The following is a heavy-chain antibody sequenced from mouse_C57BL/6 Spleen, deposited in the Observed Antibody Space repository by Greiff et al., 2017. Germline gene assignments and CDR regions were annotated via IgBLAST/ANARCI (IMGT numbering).Heavy chain of an antibody. V-gene: IGHV1-59*01. D-gene: IGHD2-3*01. CDR3: ASISRWLLSYLDY. CDR2: IDPSDSYT. Sequence: QVQLQQPGAELVRPGTSVKLSCKASGYTFTSYWMHWVKQRPGQGLEWIGVIDPSDSYTNYNQKFKGKATLTVDTSSSTAYMQLSSLTSEDSAVYYGASISRWLLSYLDYWGQGTTLTVSS. J-gene: IGHJ2*01. CDR1: GYTFTSYW.